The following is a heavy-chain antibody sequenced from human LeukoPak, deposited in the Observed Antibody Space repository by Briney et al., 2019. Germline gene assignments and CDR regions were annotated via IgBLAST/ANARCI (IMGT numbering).Heavy chain of an antibody. CDR1: GGSISSTNW. J-gene: IGHJ3*01. D-gene: IGHD1-1*01. Sequence: SETLSLTCGVSGGSISSTNWWSWVRQPPGKGLEWIGEMNHIGSAKYNPSLKSRVTISVDTSKIQFSLKLTSVTAADTAVYYCASIHQLRGTDVFDLWGQGAMVTVSS. CDR2: MNHIGSA. CDR3: ASIHQLRGTDVFDL. V-gene: IGHV4-4*02.